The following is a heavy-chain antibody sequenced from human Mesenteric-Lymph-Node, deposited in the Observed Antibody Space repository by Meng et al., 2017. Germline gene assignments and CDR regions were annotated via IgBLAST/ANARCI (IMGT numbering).Heavy chain of an antibody. Sequence: EVQLVESGGGLVQPGGSLRLSCAVSGFSFNDHYMEWVSSISSSSSYIYYADSVKGRFTISRDNAKNSLYLQMNSLRAEDTAVYYCARDSSEYQGPWGQGTLVTVSS. V-gene: IGHV3-21*01. D-gene: IGHD2-2*01. CDR3: ARDSSEYQGP. CDR2: ISSSSSYI. CDR1: GFSFNDHY. J-gene: IGHJ4*02.